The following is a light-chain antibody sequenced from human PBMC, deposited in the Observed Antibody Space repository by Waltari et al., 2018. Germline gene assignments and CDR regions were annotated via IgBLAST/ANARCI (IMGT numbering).Light chain of an antibody. CDR2: RNN. CDR1: SPNLGRSH. V-gene: IGLV1-47*01. CDR3: ASWDDNLSGWV. Sequence: QSVLTQPPSASGTPGQRVTIPCSGSSPNLGRSHVYRYQQHPGTAPKLHIYRNNQRPSGVPDRFSGSKSGTSASLAISGLRSEDEADYYCASWDDNLSGWVFGGGTKLTVL. J-gene: IGLJ3*02.